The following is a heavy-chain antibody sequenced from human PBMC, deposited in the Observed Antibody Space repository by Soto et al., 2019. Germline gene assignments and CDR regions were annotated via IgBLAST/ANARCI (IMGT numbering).Heavy chain of an antibody. V-gene: IGHV1-69*02. CDR1: GGTFSSYT. Sequence: SVKVSCKASGGTFSSYTISWVRQAPGQGLEWMGRIIPILGIANYAQKFQGRVTITADKSTSTAYMELSSLRSEDTAVYYCARSDRGSSYYFDYWGQGTLVTVSS. D-gene: IGHD6-6*01. CDR3: ARSDRGSSYYFDY. J-gene: IGHJ4*02. CDR2: IIPILGIA.